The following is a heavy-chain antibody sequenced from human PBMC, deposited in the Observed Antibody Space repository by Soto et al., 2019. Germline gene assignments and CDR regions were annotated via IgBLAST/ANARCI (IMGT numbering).Heavy chain of an antibody. D-gene: IGHD3-22*01. CDR3: TSSNGYFVD. CDR2: IDGGVGST. J-gene: IGHJ4*02. CDR1: GLTFDSRG. V-gene: IGHV3-23*01. Sequence: EVQLLESGGGLEQSGGSLRLSCAASGLTFDSRGMSWVRQAPGKVLEWVSAIDGGVGSTYYADSVKGRFTISRDNSKNTLYLQMNSLIAEDTAIYYCTSSNGYFVDWGQGTLVTVSS.